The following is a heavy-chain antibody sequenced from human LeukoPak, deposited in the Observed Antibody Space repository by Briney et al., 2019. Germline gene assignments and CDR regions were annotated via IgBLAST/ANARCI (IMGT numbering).Heavy chain of an antibody. D-gene: IGHD3-9*01. CDR1: GFTFSSYA. Sequence: GGSLRLSCAASGFTFSSYAMSWVRQAPGKGLEWVSAISGSGGSTYYADSVKGRFTISRDNSKNTLYLQMNSLRAEDTAVYYCAKAHYDVLTGYYSVYFDYWGQGTLVTVSS. CDR2: ISGSGGST. CDR3: AKAHYDVLTGYYSVYFDY. J-gene: IGHJ4*02. V-gene: IGHV3-23*01.